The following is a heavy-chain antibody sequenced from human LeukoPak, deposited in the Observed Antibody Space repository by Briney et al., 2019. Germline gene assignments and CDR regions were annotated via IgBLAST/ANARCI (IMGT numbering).Heavy chain of an antibody. CDR2: IDGGGGSI. Sequence: GGSLRLSCAASGFTYSDFEMNWVRQVPGKGLEWVSHIDGGGGSIFYADSVKGRFTVSRDNAKNSLYLQMNSLRVEDTAIYYCARELLLCGGDCNDYWGQGTLVTVSS. CDR1: GFTYSDFE. D-gene: IGHD2-21*02. J-gene: IGHJ4*02. CDR3: ARELLLCGGDCNDY. V-gene: IGHV3-48*03.